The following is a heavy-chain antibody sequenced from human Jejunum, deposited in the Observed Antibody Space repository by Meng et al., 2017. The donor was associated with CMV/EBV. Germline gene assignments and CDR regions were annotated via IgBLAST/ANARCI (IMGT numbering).Heavy chain of an antibody. CDR1: GFPLQRYG. Sequence: SGFPLQRYGVPRVRQFPGEGLGCVAVLWYDGSRKYFADSVQGRFSISRDDSKNTVYLQMNSLRAEDTAVYYCARDNDGSSHYSQFDYWGQGTLVTVSS. D-gene: IGHD3-22*01. V-gene: IGHV3-33*01. CDR2: LWYDGSRK. J-gene: IGHJ4*02. CDR3: ARDNDGSSHYSQFDY.